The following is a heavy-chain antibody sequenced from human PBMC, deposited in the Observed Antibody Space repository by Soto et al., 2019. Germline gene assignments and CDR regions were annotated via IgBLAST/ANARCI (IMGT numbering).Heavy chain of an antibody. CDR3: ARDSPIGESIAAAGMSDY. V-gene: IGHV1-46*01. Sequence: GASVKVSCKASGYTFTSYYMHWVRQAPGQGLGWMGIINPSGGSTSYAQKFQGRVTMTRDTSTSTVYMELSSLRSEDTAVYYCARDSPIGESIAAAGMSDYWGQGTLVTVSS. CDR1: GYTFTSYY. J-gene: IGHJ4*02. D-gene: IGHD6-13*01. CDR2: INPSGGST.